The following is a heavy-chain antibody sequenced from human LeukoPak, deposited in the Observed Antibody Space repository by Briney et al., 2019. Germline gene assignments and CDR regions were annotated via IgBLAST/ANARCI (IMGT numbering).Heavy chain of an antibody. D-gene: IGHD4/OR15-4a*01. J-gene: IGHJ1*01. CDR1: GYTFTDYY. CDR3: AGVLATVAEYFQH. V-gene: IGHV1-2*02. Sequence: VASVKVSCKTSGYTFTDYYIHWVRQAPGQGLEWMGWINPNSGGTNYAQKFQGRVTMTRDTSISTAYMELSRLRSDDSAVYYCAGVLATVAEYFQHWGQGTLVTVSP. CDR2: INPNSGGT.